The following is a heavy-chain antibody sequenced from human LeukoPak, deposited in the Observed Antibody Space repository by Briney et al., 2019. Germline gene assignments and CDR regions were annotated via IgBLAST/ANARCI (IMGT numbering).Heavy chain of an antibody. J-gene: IGHJ4*02. D-gene: IGHD4-11*01. V-gene: IGHV4-39*07. CDR3: ARINYRPIIKFFDF. Sequence: SETLSLTCTVSGGSISSSSYYWGWIRQPPGKGLEWIGSIYYSGSTYYNPSLKSRVTISVDTSKNQFSLKLSSVTAADTAVYYCARINYRPIIKFFDFWGQGTLVTVSS. CDR1: GGSISSSSYY. CDR2: IYYSGST.